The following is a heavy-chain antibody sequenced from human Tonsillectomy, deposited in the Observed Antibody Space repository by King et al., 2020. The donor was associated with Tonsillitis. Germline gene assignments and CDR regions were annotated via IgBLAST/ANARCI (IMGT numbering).Heavy chain of an antibody. CDR3: ARAHSVVRGFWFDY. CDR1: GYTFNSYG. J-gene: IGHJ4*02. CDR2: ITVCNGNT. D-gene: IGHD3-10*01. Sequence: QLVQSGAEVKKPGASVKVSCKASGYTFNSYGITWVRQAPGQGLEWMGWITVCNGNTNYAQELQGRVTMTTDTSTSTAYLELRSLRSDDTAVYYCARAHSVVRGFWFDYWGQGTLVTVSS. V-gene: IGHV1-18*01.